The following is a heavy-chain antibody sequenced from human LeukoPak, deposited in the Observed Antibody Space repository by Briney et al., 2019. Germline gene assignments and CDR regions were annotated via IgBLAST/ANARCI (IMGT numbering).Heavy chain of an antibody. D-gene: IGHD3-16*01. CDR2: ISSSSSYI. Sequence: GGSLRLSCAASGFTFSSYSMNWVRQAPGKGLEWVSSISSSSSYIYYADSVKGRFTISRDNAKNSLYLRMNSLRAEDTAVYYCARMNGGDFDYWGQGTLVTVSS. V-gene: IGHV3-21*01. J-gene: IGHJ4*02. CDR1: GFTFSSYS. CDR3: ARMNGGDFDY.